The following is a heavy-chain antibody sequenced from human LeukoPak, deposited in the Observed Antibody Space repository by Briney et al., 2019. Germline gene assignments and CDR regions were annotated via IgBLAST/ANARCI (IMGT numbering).Heavy chain of an antibody. V-gene: IGHV4-39*01. CDR2: IYYSGST. CDR1: GGSISSSSSY. CDR3: ARQRAAAGKNWFDP. J-gene: IGHJ5*02. D-gene: IGHD6-13*01. Sequence: SETLSLTCTVSGGSISSSSSYCGWIRQPPGKGLEWIGSIYYSGSTYYNPSLKSRVTISVDTSKNQFSLQRSSVTAADTAVYYCARQRAAAGKNWFDPWGQGTLVTVSS.